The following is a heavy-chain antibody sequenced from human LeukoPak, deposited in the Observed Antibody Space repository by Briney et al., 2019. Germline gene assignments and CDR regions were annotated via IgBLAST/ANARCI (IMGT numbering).Heavy chain of an antibody. CDR3: ARQRGASGTANWFDP. CDR1: GYSFTTYW. V-gene: IGHV5-51*01. Sequence: EESLKISCETSGYSFTTYWIGWVRQRPGTGLEWVGAIYPDDSDTRYSPSFQGQVAISADRSIRTAYLKWNSLKASDTGMYYCARQRGASGTANWFDPWGQGTLVTVSS. J-gene: IGHJ5*02. D-gene: IGHD3-10*01. CDR2: IYPDDSDT.